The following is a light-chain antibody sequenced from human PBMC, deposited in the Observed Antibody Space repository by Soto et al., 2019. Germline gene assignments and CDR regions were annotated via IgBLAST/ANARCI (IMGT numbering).Light chain of an antibody. Sequence: DIQMTQSPSTLSASVGDRVTITCRASESISPWLAWYQQKPGKAPKILIYKASSLEGGVPSRFSGSESGTEVTLTISSLQPDDFATYYCQQYKTYSRTFGQGTKLEIK. CDR3: QQYKTYSRT. J-gene: IGKJ2*01. CDR1: ESISPW. CDR2: KAS. V-gene: IGKV1-5*03.